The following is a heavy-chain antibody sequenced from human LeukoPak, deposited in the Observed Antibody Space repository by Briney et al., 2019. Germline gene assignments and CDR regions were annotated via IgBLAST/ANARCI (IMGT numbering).Heavy chain of an antibody. CDR3: ARDRLYSSSSEDY. V-gene: IGHV3-11*04. D-gene: IGHD6-6*01. Sequence: PGGSLRLSCAASGFTFSDYYLSWIRQAPGKGLEWVSSISTSGSTIYYADSVKGRFTISRDNAKKSLYLQMNSLRAEDTAVYYCARDRLYSSSSEDYWGQGTLVTVSS. J-gene: IGHJ4*02. CDR2: ISTSGSTI. CDR1: GFTFSDYY.